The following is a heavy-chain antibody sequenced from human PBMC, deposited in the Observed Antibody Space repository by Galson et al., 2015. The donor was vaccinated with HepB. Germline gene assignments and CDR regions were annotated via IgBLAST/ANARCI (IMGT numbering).Heavy chain of an antibody. V-gene: IGHV4-4*07. CDR3: ARGGFTIFGNYLDP. J-gene: IGHJ5*02. D-gene: IGHD3-3*01. CDR2: IHSNGKS. CDR1: RDSINNFY. Sequence: ETLSLTCTVSRDSINNFYWSWIRQPAGERLEWIGRIHSNGKSNYNPSLMSRITISVDTSKNQFSLKLKSVTAADTAVYYCARGGFTIFGNYLDPWGQGILVTVSS.